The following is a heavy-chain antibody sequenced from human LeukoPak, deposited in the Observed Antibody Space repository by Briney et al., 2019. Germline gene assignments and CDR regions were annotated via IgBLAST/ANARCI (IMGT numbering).Heavy chain of an antibody. D-gene: IGHD3-22*01. Sequence: GGSLRLSCAASGFTFSSHWMHWVRQAPGKGLVWVSRINTDGSGTDYADSVKGRFTISRDNAKNSLYLQMNSLGAEDTAVYYCARDNYYDSSGYYGYWGQGTLVTVSS. J-gene: IGHJ4*02. CDR3: ARDNYYDSSGYYGY. CDR1: GFTFSSHW. CDR2: INTDGSGT. V-gene: IGHV3-74*01.